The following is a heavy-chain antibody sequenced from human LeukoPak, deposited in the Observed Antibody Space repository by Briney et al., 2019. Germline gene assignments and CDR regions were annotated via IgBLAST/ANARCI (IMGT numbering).Heavy chain of an antibody. CDR2: ICWRGTIT. D-gene: IGHD4-17*01. Sequence: PGGSLRLSCAASGFTFSSHSMSWVRQAPGKGLEWVSAICWRGTITYYADSVKGRLTISKDNSKNTLYLQMNSLRAEDTAVYYCAKDDDYVEYGYYFDFWGQGTLVTVSS. CDR1: GFTFSSHS. V-gene: IGHV3-23*01. CDR3: AKDDDYVEYGYYFDF. J-gene: IGHJ4*02.